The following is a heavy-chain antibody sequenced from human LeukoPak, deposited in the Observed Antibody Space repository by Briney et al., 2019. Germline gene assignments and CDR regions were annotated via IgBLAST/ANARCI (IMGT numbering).Heavy chain of an antibody. D-gene: IGHD4-23*01. CDR1: GGTFGSYA. J-gene: IGHJ4*02. CDR2: IIPILGIA. V-gene: IGHV1-69*04. Sequence: GASAKVSCKASGGTFGSYAISWVRQAPGQGLEWMGRIIPILGIANYAQKFQGRVTITADNSTSTAYMELGSLRSEDTAVYYCARDLFATVVTANGYWGQGTLVTVSS. CDR3: ARDLFATVVTANGY.